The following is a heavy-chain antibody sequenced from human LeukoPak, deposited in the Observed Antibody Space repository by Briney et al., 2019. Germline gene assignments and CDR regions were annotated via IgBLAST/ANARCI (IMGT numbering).Heavy chain of an antibody. CDR2: IYYSGST. Sequence: PSETLSLTCTVSGGSIGTYYWSWIRQPPGKGLEWIGYIYYSGSTNYNPSLKSRVTISVDTSKNQFSLKLSSVTAADTAVYYCARQGDGYNDAFDIWGQGTMVTVSS. CDR1: GGSIGTYY. V-gene: IGHV4-59*01. D-gene: IGHD5-24*01. J-gene: IGHJ3*02. CDR3: ARQGDGYNDAFDI.